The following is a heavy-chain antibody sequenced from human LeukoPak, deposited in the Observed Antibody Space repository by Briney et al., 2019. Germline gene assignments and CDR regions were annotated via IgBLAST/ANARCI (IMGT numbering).Heavy chain of an antibody. D-gene: IGHD6-13*01. CDR2: ISQSSNYI. V-gene: IGHV3-21*01. CDR3: ARAPGYGSSWRVDY. CDR1: GFTFNTYN. Sequence: GALRLSCAASGFTFNTYNMNWVRQAPGKGLEWVSSISQSSNYIYYADSVKGRFTISRDNARNSLYLQMNSLRAEDTAVYYCARAPGYGSSWRVDYWGQGTLVTVSS. J-gene: IGHJ4*02.